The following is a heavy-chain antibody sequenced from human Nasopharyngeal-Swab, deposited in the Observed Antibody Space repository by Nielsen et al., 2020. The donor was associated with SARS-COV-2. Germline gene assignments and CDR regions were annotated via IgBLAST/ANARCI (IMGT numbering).Heavy chain of an antibody. CDR1: GYTFTSYA. D-gene: IGHD3-16*02. Sequence: ASVKVSCKASGYTFTSYAMHWVRQAPGQRLEWMGWINAGNGNTKYSQKFQGRVTITRDTSASTAYMELSSLRSDDTAVYYCARAPHYDYVWGSYRQSFKFEYWGQGTLVTVSS. J-gene: IGHJ4*02. CDR3: ARAPHYDYVWGSYRQSFKFEY. CDR2: INAGNGNT. V-gene: IGHV1-3*01.